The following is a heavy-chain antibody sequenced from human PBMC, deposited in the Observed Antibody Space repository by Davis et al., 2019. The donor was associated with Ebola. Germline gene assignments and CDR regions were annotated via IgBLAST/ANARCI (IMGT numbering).Heavy chain of an antibody. J-gene: IGHJ6*02. V-gene: IGHV1-46*01. Sequence: AASVKVSCKASGYTFTSYYMHWVRQAPGQGLEWMGIINPSGGSTSYAQKFQGRVTMTRDTSTSTVYMELSSLRSEDTAVYYCAGDTLYLQYSSSSNAYYYYYGMGVWGQGTTVTVSS. CDR1: GYTFTSYY. CDR2: INPSGGST. CDR3: AGDTLYLQYSSSSNAYYYYYGMGV. D-gene: IGHD6-6*01.